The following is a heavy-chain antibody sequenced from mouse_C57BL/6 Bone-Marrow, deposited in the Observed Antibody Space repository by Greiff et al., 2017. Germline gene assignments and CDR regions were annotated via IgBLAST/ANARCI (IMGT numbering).Heavy chain of an antibody. Sequence: VQLQQSGAELVKPGASVKLSCTASGFNIKDYYMHWVKQRTEQGLEWIGRIDPEDGETKYAPKFQGKATITADTPSNTAYLQLSRLTSEDTAVYFSAIFSITTVGDIDNSGQGTTLTVSS. D-gene: IGHD1-1*01. CDR3: AIFSITTVGDIDN. CDR2: IDPEDGET. V-gene: IGHV14-2*01. J-gene: IGHJ2*01. CDR1: GFNIKDYY.